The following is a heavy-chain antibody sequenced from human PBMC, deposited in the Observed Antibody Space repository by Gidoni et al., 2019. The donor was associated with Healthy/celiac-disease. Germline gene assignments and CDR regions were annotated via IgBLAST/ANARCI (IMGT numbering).Heavy chain of an antibody. Sequence: EVQLVQSGAEVKKPGESLKISCKGSGYSFTSYCIGWVRQMPGKGLEWMGIIYPGDSDTRYSPSFQGQVTISADKSISTAYLQWSSLKASDTAMYYCARQTYSNYHYYYYMDVWGKGTTVTVSS. CDR1: GYSFTSYC. CDR2: IYPGDSDT. V-gene: IGHV5-51*01. D-gene: IGHD4-4*01. CDR3: ARQTYSNYHYYYYMDV. J-gene: IGHJ6*03.